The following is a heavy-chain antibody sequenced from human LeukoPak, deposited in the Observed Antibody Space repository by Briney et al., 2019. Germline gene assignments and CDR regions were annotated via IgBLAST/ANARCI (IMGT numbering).Heavy chain of an antibody. J-gene: IGHJ4*02. CDR1: GFTFSSYE. V-gene: IGHV3-20*04. D-gene: IGHD4/OR15-4a*01. Sequence: PGGSLRLSCAASGFTFSSYEMNWVRQAPGKGLEWVSGINWNGGSTGYADSVKGRFTISRDNAKNSLYLQMNSLRAEDTALYYCARSSWCYERKWECYFDYWGQGTLVTVSS. CDR2: INWNGGST. CDR3: ARSSWCYERKWECYFDY.